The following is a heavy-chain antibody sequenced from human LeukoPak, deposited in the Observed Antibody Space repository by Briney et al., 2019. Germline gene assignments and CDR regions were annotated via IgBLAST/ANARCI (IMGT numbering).Heavy chain of an antibody. CDR3: ARDPGTGFWSGPDYYGMDV. CDR1: GGSISSGSYY. V-gene: IGHV4-61*02. CDR2: IYTSGST. Sequence: PSQTLSLTCTVSGGSISSGSYYWSWIRQPAGKGLEWIGRIYTSGSTNYNPSLMSRVTISVDTSKNQFSLKLSSVTAADTAVYYCARDPGTGFWSGPDYYGMDVWGQGTTVTVSS. D-gene: IGHD3-3*01. J-gene: IGHJ6*02.